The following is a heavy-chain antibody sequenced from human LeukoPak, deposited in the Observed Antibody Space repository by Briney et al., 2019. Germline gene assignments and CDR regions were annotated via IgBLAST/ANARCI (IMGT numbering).Heavy chain of an antibody. D-gene: IGHD3-3*01. Sequence: GASVKVSCKASGYTFTGYNIHWVRQAPGQGLEWMGWINPNSGGTNYAQKFQGRVTMTRDTSISTSYMELSRLRSDDTAVYYCARGWIGNDYFYGMGVWGQGATVTVTS. V-gene: IGHV1-2*02. J-gene: IGHJ6*02. CDR1: GYTFTGYN. CDR3: ARGWIGNDYFYGMGV. CDR2: INPNSGGT.